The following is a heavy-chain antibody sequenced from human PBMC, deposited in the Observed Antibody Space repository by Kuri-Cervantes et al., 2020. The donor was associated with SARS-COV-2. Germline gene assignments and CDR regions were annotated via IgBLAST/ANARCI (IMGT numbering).Heavy chain of an antibody. Sequence: TLSLTYAASGFTFSSYSMNWVRQAPGKGMEWIGYIYYSGSTNYNPSLKSRVTISVDTSKNQFSLKLSSVTAADTAVYYCARGPPSIAVASFFDYWGQGTLVTVSS. CDR3: ARGPPSIAVASFFDY. CDR1: GFTFSSYS. J-gene: IGHJ4*02. V-gene: IGHV4-59*07. CDR2: IYYSGST. D-gene: IGHD6-19*01.